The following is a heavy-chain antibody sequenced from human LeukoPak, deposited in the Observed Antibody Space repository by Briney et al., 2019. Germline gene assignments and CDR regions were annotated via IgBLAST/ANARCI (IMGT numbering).Heavy chain of an antibody. CDR3: ARDTTYYYDSSGYYDFDY. CDR1: GYTFTSYG. V-gene: IGHV1-18*01. CDR2: ISAYNGNT. D-gene: IGHD3-22*01. Sequence: GASVKVSCKASGYTFTSYGIIWVRQAPGQGLEWMGWISAYNGNTNYAQKLQGRVTMTTDTSTSTAYMELRSLRSDDTAVYYCARDTTYYYDSSGYYDFDYWGQGTLVTASS. J-gene: IGHJ4*02.